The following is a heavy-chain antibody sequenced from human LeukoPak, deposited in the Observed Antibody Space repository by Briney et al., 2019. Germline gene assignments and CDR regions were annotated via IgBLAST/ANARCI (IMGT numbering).Heavy chain of an antibody. Sequence: ASVKVSCKASGYTFTSYGISWVRQAPGQGLEWMGWISAYNGNTNYAQKLQGRVTMTTDTSTSTAYMELRSLRSDDTAVYYCARHYHFSSGYPMDFDYWGQGTLVTVSS. V-gene: IGHV1-18*01. CDR1: GYTFTSYG. J-gene: IGHJ4*02. CDR3: ARHYHFSSGYPMDFDY. D-gene: IGHD3-3*01. CDR2: ISAYNGNT.